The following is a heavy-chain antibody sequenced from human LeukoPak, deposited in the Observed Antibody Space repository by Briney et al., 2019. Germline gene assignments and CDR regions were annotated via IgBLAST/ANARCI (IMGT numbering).Heavy chain of an antibody. D-gene: IGHD6-13*01. CDR1: GGSISSGGYY. V-gene: IGHV4-31*03. J-gene: IGHJ4*02. CDR2: IYYSGST. Sequence: SQTLSLTCTVSGGSISSGGYYWSWIRQHPGKGLEWIGYIYYSGSTYYNPSLKSRVTISVDTSKNQFSLKLSPVTAADTAVYYCARAGGSSWPDYYFDYWGQGTLVTVSS. CDR3: ARAGGSSWPDYYFDY.